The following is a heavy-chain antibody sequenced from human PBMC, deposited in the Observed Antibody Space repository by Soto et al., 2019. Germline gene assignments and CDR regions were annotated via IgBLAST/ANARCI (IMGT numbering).Heavy chain of an antibody. D-gene: IGHD5-12*01. Sequence: GASVKVSCKVSGYTLTEFSMHWVRQAPGKGLEWMGGFDPEDGETIYAQKFQGRVTMTEDTSTDTAYMELSSLRSEDTAVYYCATSESPLEMATILAPYYYYGMDVWGQGTTVTVSS. V-gene: IGHV1-24*01. CDR1: GYTLTEFS. J-gene: IGHJ6*02. CDR2: FDPEDGET. CDR3: ATSESPLEMATILAPYYYYGMDV.